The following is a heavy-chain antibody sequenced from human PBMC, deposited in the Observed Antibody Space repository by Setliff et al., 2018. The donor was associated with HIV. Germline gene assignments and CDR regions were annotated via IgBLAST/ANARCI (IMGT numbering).Heavy chain of an antibody. CDR3: ARVPVSNYYHYMDV. CDR2: ISASGINT. Sequence: ASVKVSCKASGYTFINYHITWVRQAPGQGLEWVGSISASGINTNYTQGRVTMTTDISTSTAYMELRSLRSADSAVYYCARVPVSNYYHYMDVWGKGTTVTVSS. J-gene: IGHJ6*03. V-gene: IGHV1-18*01. CDR1: GYTFINYH.